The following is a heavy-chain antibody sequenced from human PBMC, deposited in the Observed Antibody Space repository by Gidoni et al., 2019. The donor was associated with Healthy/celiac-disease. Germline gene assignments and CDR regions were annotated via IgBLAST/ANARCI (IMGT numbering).Heavy chain of an antibody. CDR3: ARVQIVVVPAEGFDY. CDR2: ISYDGRNK. CDR1: GFPFSRYA. J-gene: IGHJ4*02. V-gene: IGHV3-30*04. D-gene: IGHD2-2*01. Sequence: QVQLVESGGGVVQPGMSLRLSCAASGFPFSRYAMHWVRQAPGKGLEWVAVISYDGRNKYYADSVKGRFTISRDNSKNTLYLQMNSLRAEDTAVYYCARVQIVVVPAEGFDYWGQGTLVTVSS.